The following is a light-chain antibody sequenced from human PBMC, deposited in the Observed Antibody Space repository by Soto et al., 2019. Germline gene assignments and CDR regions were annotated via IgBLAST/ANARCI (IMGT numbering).Light chain of an antibody. J-gene: IGKJ1*01. Sequence: EIVMTQSPATLSVSPGERATLSCRASQSVSSNLAWYQQKPGQAPRIIIYGASTRATGIPARFSGSGSGTEFTLTIGSLQSEDFAGYYCQQYNNWPRTCGQRTKVEIK. V-gene: IGKV3-15*01. CDR1: QSVSSN. CDR3: QQYNNWPRT. CDR2: GAS.